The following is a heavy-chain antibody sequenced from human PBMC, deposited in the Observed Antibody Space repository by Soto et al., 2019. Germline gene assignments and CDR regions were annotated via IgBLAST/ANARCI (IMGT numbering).Heavy chain of an antibody. CDR2: RKEDGSDK. CDR3: LSTGWNPPDY. J-gene: IGHJ4*02. D-gene: IGHD1-1*01. CDR1: GFTFNRHW. V-gene: IGHV3-7*01. Sequence: EVQLVESGGGLVQPGGSLRLSCAVSGFTFNRHWMSWVRQTPGKGLVWVACRKEDGSDKSYVDSVKGRFTISRDNAKNSLFLQMNRLRFEETAVYYCLSTGWNPPDYWGQGTLVTVSS.